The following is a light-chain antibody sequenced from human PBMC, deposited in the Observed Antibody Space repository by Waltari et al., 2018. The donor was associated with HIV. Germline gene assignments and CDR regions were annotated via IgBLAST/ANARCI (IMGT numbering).Light chain of an antibody. Sequence: EIVLTQSPGTLSLSLGDRATITCRATQSVSNNYLAWYQQKPGQAPRLLIYGSSTMATGIPARFSGSGSGTDFTLTISRLEPEDFAVYYCQQYGSSPQTFGQGTKLEIK. V-gene: IGKV3-20*01. CDR2: GSS. J-gene: IGKJ2*01. CDR3: QQYGSSPQT. CDR1: QSVSNNY.